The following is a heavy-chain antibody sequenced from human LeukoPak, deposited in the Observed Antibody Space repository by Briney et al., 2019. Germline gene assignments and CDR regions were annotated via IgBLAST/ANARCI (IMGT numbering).Heavy chain of an antibody. CDR3: AKGSAGSRPYYFDY. V-gene: IGHV3-23*01. Sequence: PGRSLRLSCAASGFTFSSYDMSWVRQAPGKGLDWFSAISDSGGSTYHADSVKGRFTISRDNSKNTLYLQMNSLRAEDTAVYYCAKGSAGSRPYYFDYWGQGTLVTVSS. D-gene: IGHD2-15*01. J-gene: IGHJ4*02. CDR1: GFTFSSYD. CDR2: ISDSGGST.